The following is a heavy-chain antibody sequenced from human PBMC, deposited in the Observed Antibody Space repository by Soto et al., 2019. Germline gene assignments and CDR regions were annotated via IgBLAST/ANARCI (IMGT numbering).Heavy chain of an antibody. CDR3: ARHKMEWLANLYYYYYGMDV. V-gene: IGHV4-34*01. CDR2: INHSGSA. J-gene: IGHJ6*02. CDR1: GGSLSGYY. Sequence: PSETLSLTCAVYGGSLSGYYWSWIRQSPGKGLEWIGQINHSGSANYHPSLKSRVTIFLHTSGNEFSLELSSVTAADTSVYYCARHKMEWLANLYYYYYGMDVWGQGTTVTVSS. D-gene: IGHD6-19*01.